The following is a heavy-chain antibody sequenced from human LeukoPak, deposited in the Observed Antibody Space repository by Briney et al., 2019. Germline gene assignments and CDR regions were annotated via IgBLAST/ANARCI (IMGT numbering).Heavy chain of an antibody. Sequence: PSETLSLTCAVYGGSFSGYYWSWIRQPPGKGLEWIGEINHSGSTNYNPSLKSRVTISVDTSKNQFSLKLSSVTAADTAVYYCARDANYGSGSYSHPNFDYWGQGTLVTVSS. CDR1: GGSFSGYY. D-gene: IGHD3-10*01. CDR2: INHSGST. J-gene: IGHJ4*02. CDR3: ARDANYGSGSYSHPNFDY. V-gene: IGHV4-34*01.